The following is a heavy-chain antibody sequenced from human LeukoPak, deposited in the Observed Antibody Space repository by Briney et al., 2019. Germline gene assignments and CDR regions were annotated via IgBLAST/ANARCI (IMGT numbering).Heavy chain of an antibody. CDR1: GFTFSSYS. J-gene: IGHJ4*02. CDR3: ARLDDSSGYAFDY. D-gene: IGHD3-22*01. V-gene: IGHV3-21*01. CDR2: ISSTSSYI. Sequence: PGGSLRLSCAASGFTFSSYSMTWARQAPGKGLEWVSSISSTSSYIYYAVSVKGRFTISRDNAKNSLYLQMNSLRAEDTAVYYCARLDDSSGYAFDYWGQGTLVTVSS.